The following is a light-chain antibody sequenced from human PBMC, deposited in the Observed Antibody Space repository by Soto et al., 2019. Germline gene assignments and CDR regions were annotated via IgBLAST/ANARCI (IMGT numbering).Light chain of an antibody. J-gene: IGKJ4*01. CDR2: GAS. CDR3: QQDGSSPLT. V-gene: IGKV3-20*01. CDR1: QSVSSSY. Sequence: EIVLTQSPGTLSLSPGERATLSCRASQSVSSSYLAWYQQKPGQAPRLLIYGASSRSTGIPDRFSVSGSGTDVTLTISRLEPEDFAVYYCQQDGSSPLTFGGGTKVEIK.